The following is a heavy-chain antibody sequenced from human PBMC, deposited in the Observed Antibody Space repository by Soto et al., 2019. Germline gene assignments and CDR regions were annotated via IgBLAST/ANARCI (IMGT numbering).Heavy chain of an antibody. CDR1: GFTFSSYA. Sequence: EVQLLESGGGLVQPGGSLRLSCAASGFTFSSYAMSWVRQAPGKGLEWVSAISGSGGSTYYADSVKGRFTIPRDNSKNTVYLQVNSLRAADTAVYYCVKAPSTIVNPGEAFDIWGQGTMVTGSS. CDR2: ISGSGGST. D-gene: IGHD3-22*01. J-gene: IGHJ3*02. CDR3: VKAPSTIVNPGEAFDI. V-gene: IGHV3-23*01.